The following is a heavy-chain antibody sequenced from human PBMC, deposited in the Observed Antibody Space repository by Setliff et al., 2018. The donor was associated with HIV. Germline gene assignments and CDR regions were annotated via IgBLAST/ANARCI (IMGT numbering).Heavy chain of an antibody. CDR2: VNTNNDKT. CDR1: GYTFTNFG. Sequence: PSVKVSCKASGYTFTNFGITWVRQVPGQGLEWMGWVNTNNDKTNYAQKFQGRVTMTTDRSTKTAYLDLGSLRPDDTAVYYCARDLYTSGWPSWFDPWGPGTLVTVSS. CDR3: ARDLYTSGWPSWFDP. J-gene: IGHJ5*02. V-gene: IGHV1-18*01. D-gene: IGHD6-19*01.